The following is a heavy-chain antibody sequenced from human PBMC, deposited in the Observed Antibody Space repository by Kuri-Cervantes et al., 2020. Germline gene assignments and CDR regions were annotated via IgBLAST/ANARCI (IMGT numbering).Heavy chain of an antibody. D-gene: IGHD1-26*01. J-gene: IGHJ4*03. CDR2: FDPEDGET. CDR1: GYTLTELS. Sequence: ASVKVSCKVSGYTLTELSIHWVRQAPGKGLEWMGGFDPEDGETIYAQKFQGRVTMTEDTSTDTAYMELSSLRSEDTAVYYCARDSLVGARMTFGYWGQGPLAPFP. CDR3: ARDSLVGARMTFGY. V-gene: IGHV1-24*01.